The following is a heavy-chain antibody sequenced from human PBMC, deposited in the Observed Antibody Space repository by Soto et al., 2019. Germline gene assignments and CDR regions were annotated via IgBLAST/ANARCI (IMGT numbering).Heavy chain of an antibody. CDR1: GFTFSSYE. CDR2: ISTSGSTI. J-gene: IGHJ4*02. CDR3: ARDTRRMIAELHLDY. D-gene: IGHD3-22*01. V-gene: IGHV3-48*03. Sequence: GGSLRLSCAASGFTFSSYEMSWVRQAPGKGLEWVSYISTSGSTIYYADSVKGRLTISRDNAKNSLYLQMNSLRAEDTAVYYCARDTRRMIAELHLDYWGQGTLVTVPQ.